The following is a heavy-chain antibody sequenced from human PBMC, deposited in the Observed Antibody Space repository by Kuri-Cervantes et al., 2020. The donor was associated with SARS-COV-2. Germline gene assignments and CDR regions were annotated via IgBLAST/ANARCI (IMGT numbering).Heavy chain of an antibody. D-gene: IGHD2-2*01. V-gene: IGHV3-48*01. J-gene: IGHJ4*02. CDR1: GFTFSDYN. Sequence: GGSLRLSCAASGFTFSDYNMNWVRQAPRKGLEWVSYISRSSSTIYYADSVKGRFTSSRDNAKNSLYLQMNSLRAEDTAVYYCARVSCSNTSCYADYWGQGTLVTDSS. CDR2: ISRSSSTI. CDR3: ARVSCSNTSCYADY.